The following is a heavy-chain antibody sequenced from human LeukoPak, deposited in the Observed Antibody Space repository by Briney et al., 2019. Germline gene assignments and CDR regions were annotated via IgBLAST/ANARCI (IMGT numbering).Heavy chain of an antibody. J-gene: IGHJ4*02. CDR3: ASALKRGSAGTLVDH. V-gene: IGHV1-8*01. CDR2: MNPNSGNT. Sequence: ASVKVSCKASGYSFTSHDINWVRQATGQGLEWMGWMNPNSGNTGYAQKFQDRVTMTRNTSISTAYLELSSLGSEDTAMYYCASALKRGSAGTLVDHWGQGTLVTVSS. D-gene: IGHD6-13*01. CDR1: GYSFTSHD.